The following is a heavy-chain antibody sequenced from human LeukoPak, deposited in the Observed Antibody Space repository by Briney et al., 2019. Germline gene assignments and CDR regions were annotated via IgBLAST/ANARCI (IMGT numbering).Heavy chain of an antibody. Sequence: GGSLRLSCAASGFTVSTNYMNWVRQAPGKGLEWVSLIYSGGSTYYADSVKGRFTISRDNSKNTLYLQMNSLRAEDTAVYYCARGVDYYENSGTIDYWGQGTLVTVSS. V-gene: IGHV3-53*01. D-gene: IGHD3-22*01. CDR2: IYSGGST. CDR3: ARGVDYYENSGTIDY. CDR1: GFTVSTNY. J-gene: IGHJ4*02.